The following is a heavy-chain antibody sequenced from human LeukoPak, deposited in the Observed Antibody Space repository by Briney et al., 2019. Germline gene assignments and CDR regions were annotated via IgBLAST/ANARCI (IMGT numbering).Heavy chain of an antibody. V-gene: IGHV3-7*01. CDR2: IKVDGSER. CDR3: ARERTTFGSRGFVFDS. J-gene: IGHJ3*02. D-gene: IGHD3-10*01. Sequence: PGGSLRLPCVASGFTFSNHWMSWVRQAPGKGLEWVANIKVDGSERYYGVSAKGRFTISRDNSKNALFVQMNNLQAEDTAVYYCARERTTFGSRGFVFDSWGQGTMVAVSS. CDR1: GFTFSNHW.